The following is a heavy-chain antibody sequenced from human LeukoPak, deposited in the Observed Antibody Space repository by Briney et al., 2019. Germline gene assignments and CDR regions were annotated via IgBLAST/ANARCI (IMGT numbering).Heavy chain of an antibody. CDR3: ARERVTTTAFDI. J-gene: IGHJ3*02. CDR2: INTDGSST. V-gene: IGHV3-74*01. D-gene: IGHD5-12*01. CDR1: GFTFSSYW. Sequence: GGSLRLSCAASGFTFSSYWMHWVRQAPGKGLVWVSRINTDGSSTSYADSVKGRFTISRDNAKNSLYLQMNSLRAEDTAVYYCARERVTTTAFDIWGQGTMVTVSS.